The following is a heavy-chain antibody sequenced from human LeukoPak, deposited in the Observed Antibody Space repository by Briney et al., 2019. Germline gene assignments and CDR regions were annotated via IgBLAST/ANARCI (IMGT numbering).Heavy chain of an antibody. J-gene: IGHJ6*03. Sequence: PGGSLRLSCAASGFTFSSYEMNWVRQAPGKGLEWVSYISSSGSTIYYADSVKGRFTISRGNAKNSLYLQMNSLRAEDTAVYYCARGSGSYYYYYMDVWGKGTTVTISS. CDR2: ISSSGSTI. CDR1: GFTFSSYE. CDR3: ARGSGSYYYYYMDV. V-gene: IGHV3-48*03. D-gene: IGHD1-26*01.